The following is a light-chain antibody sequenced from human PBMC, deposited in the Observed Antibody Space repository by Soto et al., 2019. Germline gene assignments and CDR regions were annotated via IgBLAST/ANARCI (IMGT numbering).Light chain of an antibody. Sequence: EIVLTQSPATLSLSPGERATLSCRASQSVSSYLAWYQQKPGQAPRLLFYDASNRATGIPARFSGSGSGTDFTHTIRSLEPEDFAVYYCQQRSNLPLYTFGQETKLEIK. V-gene: IGKV3-11*01. CDR2: DAS. J-gene: IGKJ2*01. CDR1: QSVSSY. CDR3: QQRSNLPLYT.